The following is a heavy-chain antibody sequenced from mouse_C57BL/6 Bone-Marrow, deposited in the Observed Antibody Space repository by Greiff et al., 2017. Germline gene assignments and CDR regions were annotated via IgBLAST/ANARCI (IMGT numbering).Heavy chain of an antibody. CDR1: GFTFSSYT. Sequence: EVKLMESGGGLVKPGGSLKLSCAASGFTFSSYTMSWVRQTPEKRLEWVATISGGGGNTYYPDSVKGRFTISRDNAKNTLYLQMSSLRSEDTALYYCARPPFITTVVAPGFAYWGQGTLVTVSA. D-gene: IGHD1-1*01. J-gene: IGHJ3*01. CDR2: ISGGGGNT. CDR3: ARPPFITTVVAPGFAY. V-gene: IGHV5-9*01.